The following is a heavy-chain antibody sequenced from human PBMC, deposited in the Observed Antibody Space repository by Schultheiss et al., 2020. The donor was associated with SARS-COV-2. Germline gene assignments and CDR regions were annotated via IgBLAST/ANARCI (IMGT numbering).Heavy chain of an antibody. CDR2: IYTIGGS. D-gene: IGHD7-27*01. Sequence: GGSLRLSCVVSGFTFSSYGMNWVRQAPGKGLEWVSIIYTIGGSYYADSVKGRFTISRDNSKNTLFLQMNSLRVEDTAVYYCTRGKRGNFDYYYYAMDVWGQGTTVTVSS. CDR1: GFTFSSYG. J-gene: IGHJ6*02. CDR3: TRGKRGNFDYYYYAMDV. V-gene: IGHV3-66*01.